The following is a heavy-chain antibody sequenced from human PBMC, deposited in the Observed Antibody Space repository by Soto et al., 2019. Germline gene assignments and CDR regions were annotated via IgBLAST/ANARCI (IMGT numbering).Heavy chain of an antibody. Sequence: PSETLSLTCTVSGDSISNNYYYWSWIRQPPGEGLEWIGNIYYSGSTYYNPSLKSRLTISVDTSKNQFSLKLSSVTAADTAVYYCARGPVTYYFWSAWSVGFDYWGQGTLVTVSS. D-gene: IGHD3-3*01. CDR2: IYYSGST. J-gene: IGHJ4*02. V-gene: IGHV4-30-4*01. CDR3: ARGPVTYYFWSAWSVGFDY. CDR1: GDSISNNYYY.